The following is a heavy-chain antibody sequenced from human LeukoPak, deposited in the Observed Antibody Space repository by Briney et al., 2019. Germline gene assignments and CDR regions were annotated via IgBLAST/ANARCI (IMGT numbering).Heavy chain of an antibody. Sequence: SETLSLTCTVSGGSISSYYWSWIRQPAGKGLEWIGRIYTSGSTNYNPSLKSRVTMSVDTSKNQFSLKLSSVTAADTAVYYCARVSPGPYDDFWSGYYTGWFDPWGQGTLVTVSS. J-gene: IGHJ5*02. CDR1: GGSISSYY. CDR3: ARVSPGPYDDFWSGYYTGWFDP. V-gene: IGHV4-4*07. D-gene: IGHD3-3*01. CDR2: IYTSGST.